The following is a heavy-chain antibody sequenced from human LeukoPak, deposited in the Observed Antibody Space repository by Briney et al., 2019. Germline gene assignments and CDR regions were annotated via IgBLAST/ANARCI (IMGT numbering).Heavy chain of an antibody. CDR3: ARVGGWAARLGALDNDGLDI. CDR2: ISSSINTK. J-gene: IGHJ3*02. Sequence: GGSLRLSCAASGFTLSDYSMNWVRQAPGKGLEWVSYISSSINTKHYADSAKGRFTISRDNAKNSLFLQMNSLRAEDTAVYYCARVGGWAARLGALDNDGLDIWGQGTMVTVSS. D-gene: IGHD3-16*01. CDR1: GFTLSDYS. V-gene: IGHV3-48*01.